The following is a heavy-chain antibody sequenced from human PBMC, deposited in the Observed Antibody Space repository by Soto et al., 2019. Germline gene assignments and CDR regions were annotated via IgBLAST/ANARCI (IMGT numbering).Heavy chain of an antibody. CDR1: GFTFSSDA. Sequence: GGSLRLSCAASGFTFSSDAMSWVRQAPGKGLEWVSAISGSGGSTYYADSVKGRFTISRDNSKNTLYLQMNSLRAEDTAVYYCAKDRSRSITIFGVVRGRHSYFDYWGQGTLVTVSS. V-gene: IGHV3-23*01. D-gene: IGHD3-3*01. J-gene: IGHJ4*02. CDR2: ISGSGGST. CDR3: AKDRSRSITIFGVVRGRHSYFDY.